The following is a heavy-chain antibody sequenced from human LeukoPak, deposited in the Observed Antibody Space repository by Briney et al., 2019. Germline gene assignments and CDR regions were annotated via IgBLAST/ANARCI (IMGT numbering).Heavy chain of an antibody. D-gene: IGHD6-6*01. J-gene: IGHJ4*02. CDR3: AKDITASIATPVY. Sequence: GRSLRLSCAASGFTFDDYAMHWVRQAPGKGLEWVSGISWNSGSIGYADSVKGRFTISRDNAKYSLYLQMNSLRAEDTALYYCAKDITASIATPVYWGQGTLVTVSS. CDR2: ISWNSGSI. CDR1: GFTFDDYA. V-gene: IGHV3-9*01.